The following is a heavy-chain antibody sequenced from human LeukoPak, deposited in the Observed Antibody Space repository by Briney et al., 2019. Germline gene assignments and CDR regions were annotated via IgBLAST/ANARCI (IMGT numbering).Heavy chain of an antibody. CDR1: GGSISSYY. CDR2: IYYSGST. D-gene: IGHD3-10*01. CDR3: AREESAYYYGSGSYTAYYYMDV. Sequence: SETPSLTCTVSGGSISSYYWSWIRQPPGKGLEWIGYIYYSGSTNYNPSLKSRVTISVDTSKNQFSLKLSSVTAADTAVYYCAREESAYYYGSGSYTAYYYMDVWGKGTTVTVSS. V-gene: IGHV4-59*01. J-gene: IGHJ6*03.